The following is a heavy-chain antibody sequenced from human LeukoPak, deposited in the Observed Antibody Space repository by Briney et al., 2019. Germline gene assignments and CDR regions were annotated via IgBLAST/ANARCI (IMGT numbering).Heavy chain of an antibody. CDR2: IYSGGST. J-gene: IGHJ4*02. D-gene: IGHD3-3*01. V-gene: IGHV3-66*01. CDR3: VKEASWSGYYITYYFDY. CDR1: GFTFSSYA. Sequence: GGSLSLSCAASGFTFSSYAMSWVRQAPGKGLEWVSVIYSGGSTYYADSVKGRFTISRDNSKDTLYLQMNSLRAEDTAVYYCVKEASWSGYYITYYFDYWGQGTLVTVSS.